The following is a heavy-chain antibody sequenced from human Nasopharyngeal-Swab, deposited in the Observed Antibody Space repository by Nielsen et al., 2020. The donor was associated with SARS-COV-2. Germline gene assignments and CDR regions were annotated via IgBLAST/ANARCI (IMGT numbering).Heavy chain of an antibody. CDR3: ATVVHYYFDY. CDR1: GGSISSSSYY. V-gene: IGHV4-39*01. Sequence: SETLSLTCTVSGGSISSSSYYWGWIRQPPGKGLEWIGSIYYSGSTYYNPSLKSRVTMSVDTPKNQFSLNLNSVTAADTAVYYCATVVHYYFDYWGQGSLVIVSS. J-gene: IGHJ4*02. D-gene: IGHD2-15*01. CDR2: IYYSGST.